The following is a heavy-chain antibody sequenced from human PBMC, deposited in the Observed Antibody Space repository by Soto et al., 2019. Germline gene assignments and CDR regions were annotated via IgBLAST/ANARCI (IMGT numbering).Heavy chain of an antibody. CDR1: GYSFAGYW. CDR2: IDPSDSQT. D-gene: IGHD3-22*01. CDR3: ARQIYDSDTGPNFQYYFES. V-gene: IGHV5-10-1*01. Sequence: GESLKISCKGSGYSFAGYWITWVRQKPGKGLEWMGRIDPSDSQTYYSPSFRGHVTISVTKSITTVFLQWSSLRAADTAMYYCARQIYDSDTGPNFQYYFESWGQGTPVTVSS. J-gene: IGHJ4*02.